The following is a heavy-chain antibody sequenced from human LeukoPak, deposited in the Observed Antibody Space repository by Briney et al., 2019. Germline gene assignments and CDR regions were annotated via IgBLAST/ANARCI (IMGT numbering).Heavy chain of an antibody. J-gene: IGHJ5*02. Sequence: VKVSCKASRGTFSSYTISWVRQAPGQGLEWMGRIIPILGIANYAQKFQGRVTITADKSTSTAYMELSSLRSEDTAVYYCARVGYDILTNWFDPWGQGTLVTVSS. D-gene: IGHD3-9*01. CDR1: RGTFSSYT. CDR3: ARVGYDILTNWFDP. V-gene: IGHV1-69*02. CDR2: IIPILGIA.